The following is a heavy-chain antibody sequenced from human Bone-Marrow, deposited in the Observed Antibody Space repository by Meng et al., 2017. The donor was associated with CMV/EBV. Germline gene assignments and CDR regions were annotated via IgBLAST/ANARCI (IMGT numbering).Heavy chain of an antibody. D-gene: IGHD6-13*01. CDR1: GGSFSGYY. J-gene: IGHJ5*02. Sequence: GSLRLSCAVYGGSFSGYYWSWIRQPPGKGLEWIGEINHSGSTNYNPSLKSRVTISVDTSKNQFPLKLSSVTAADTAVYYCARAPDKSSSWYVWFDPWGQGTLVTVSS. CDR2: INHSGST. CDR3: ARAPDKSSSWYVWFDP. V-gene: IGHV4-34*01.